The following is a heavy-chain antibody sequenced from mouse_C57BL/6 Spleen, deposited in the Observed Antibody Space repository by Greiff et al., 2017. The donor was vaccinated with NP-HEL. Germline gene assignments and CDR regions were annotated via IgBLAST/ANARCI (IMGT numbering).Heavy chain of an antibody. V-gene: IGHV1-52*01. J-gene: IGHJ2*01. CDR1: GYTFTSYW. D-gene: IGHD4-1*01. CDR2: IDPSDSET. Sequence: QVQLQQSGAELVRPGSSVKLSCKASGYTFTSYWMHWVKQRPIQGLEWIGNIDPSDSETHYNQKFKDKATLTVDKSSSTAYMQLSSLTSEDSAVYYCARASNWVFDYWGQGTTLTVSS. CDR3: ARASNWVFDY.